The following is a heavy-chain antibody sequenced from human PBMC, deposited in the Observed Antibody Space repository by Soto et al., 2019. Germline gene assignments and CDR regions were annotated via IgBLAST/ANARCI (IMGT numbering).Heavy chain of an antibody. D-gene: IGHD3-10*01. CDR3: ARGPNWRGFGDHTLGGAFDI. Sequence: SETLSLTCTVSGGSISSYYWSWIRQPPGKGLEWIGYIYYSGSTNYNPSLKSRVTISVDTSKNQFSLKLSSVTAADTAVYYCARGPNWRGFGDHTLGGAFDIWGQGTMVTVSS. J-gene: IGHJ3*02. CDR1: GGSISSYY. CDR2: IYYSGST. V-gene: IGHV4-59*01.